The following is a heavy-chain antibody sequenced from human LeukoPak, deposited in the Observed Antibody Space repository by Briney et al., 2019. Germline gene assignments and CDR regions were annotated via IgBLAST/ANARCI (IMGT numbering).Heavy chain of an antibody. J-gene: IGHJ4*02. D-gene: IGHD3-10*01. V-gene: IGHV1-24*01. Sequence: ASVKVSCKVSGYTLTELSMHWVRQAPGKGLEWMGGFDPEDGETIYAQKFQGRVTITRNTSISTAYMELSSLRSEDTAVYYCARGTGSTFDYWGQGTLVTVSS. CDR1: GYTLTELS. CDR3: ARGTGSTFDY. CDR2: FDPEDGET.